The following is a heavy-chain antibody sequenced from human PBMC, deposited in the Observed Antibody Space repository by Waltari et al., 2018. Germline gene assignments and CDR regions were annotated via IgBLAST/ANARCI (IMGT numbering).Heavy chain of an antibody. J-gene: IGHJ6*03. CDR3: SANYSNYFYFYSYMDV. CDR1: GCRFNTAW. V-gene: IGHV3-15*01. CDR2: IKTKIDGGTT. D-gene: IGHD4-4*01. Sequence: EVKLVESGGGLVKPGGSLTISRRGSGCRFNTAWVNLVRPAPGKELEWVGHIKTKIDGGTTDYAAPVKGRFTISRDDPKNTVFLQLNSLKAEDTAVYYCSANYSNYFYFYSYMDVWGKGITVTVSS.